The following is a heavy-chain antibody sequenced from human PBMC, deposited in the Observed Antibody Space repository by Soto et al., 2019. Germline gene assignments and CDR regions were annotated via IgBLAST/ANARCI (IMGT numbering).Heavy chain of an antibody. D-gene: IGHD2-21*02. V-gene: IGHV1-2*02. CDR1: GYPLTGYY. Sequence: SVKVSCKAFGYPLTGYYMHLVRQAPGQGLEWMGWINPNSGGTNYAQKFQGRVTMTRDTSISTAYMELSRLRSDDTAVYYCARGPTVVTPYYYYGMDVWGQGTTVTVSS. CDR2: INPNSGGT. CDR3: ARGPTVVTPYYYYGMDV. J-gene: IGHJ6*02.